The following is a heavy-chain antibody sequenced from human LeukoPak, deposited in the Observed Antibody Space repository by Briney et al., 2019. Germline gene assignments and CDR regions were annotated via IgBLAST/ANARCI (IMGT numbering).Heavy chain of an antibody. CDR3: ARFLVETLRGKGYYYGMDV. CDR2: INHSGST. J-gene: IGHJ6*02. Sequence: MPSETLSLTCAVYGGSFSGYYWSWIRQPPGKGLEWIGEINHSGSTNYNPSLKSRVTISVDTSKNQFSLKLSSVTAADTAVYYCARFLVETLRGKGYYYGMDVWGQGTTVTVSS. CDR1: GGSFSGYY. D-gene: IGHD2-21*02. V-gene: IGHV4-34*01.